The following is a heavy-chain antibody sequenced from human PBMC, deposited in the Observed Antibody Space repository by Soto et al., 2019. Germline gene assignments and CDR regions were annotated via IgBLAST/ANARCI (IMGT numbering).Heavy chain of an antibody. J-gene: IGHJ6*02. CDR1: GGCMSSGSYY. D-gene: IGHD6-13*01. Sequence: TPCLTWTVAGGCMSSGSYYWGWIRQHPGKGLEWIGSIYYSGSTYYNPSLKSRDTISVDTSKNQFSLKLSSVTAADTAVYYCASGYSSFTYYYYYGMDVWGQGTTVTV. CDR2: IYYSGST. V-gene: IGHV4-39*01. CDR3: ASGYSSFTYYYYYGMDV.